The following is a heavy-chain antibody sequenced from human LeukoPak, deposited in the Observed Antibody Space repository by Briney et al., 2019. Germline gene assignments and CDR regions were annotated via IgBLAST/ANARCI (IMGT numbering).Heavy chain of an antibody. CDR3: ARSERGYSSGWYDY. Sequence: KPSETLSLTCTVSGGSISSYFWSWIRQPPGKGLEWIGYIYYSGSSNYSPSLKSRVTMSVDSSKNQFSLKLTSMTPADTAVYYCARSERGYSSGWYDYWGQGTLVTVSS. J-gene: IGHJ4*02. V-gene: IGHV4-59*01. CDR2: IYYSGSS. D-gene: IGHD5-18*01. CDR1: GGSISSYF.